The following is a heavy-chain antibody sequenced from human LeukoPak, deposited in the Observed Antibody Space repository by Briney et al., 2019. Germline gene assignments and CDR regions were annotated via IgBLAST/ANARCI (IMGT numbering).Heavy chain of an antibody. CDR3: ARVPNRKLWFGELFPSYFDY. CDR2: ISSSGSTI. CDR1: GFTFSSYE. J-gene: IGHJ4*02. V-gene: IGHV3-48*03. Sequence: GGSLRLSCAASGFTFSSYEMNWVRQAPGKGLEWVSYISSSGSTIYYAEYVKGRFTISRDNAKNTLYLQMNSLRAEDTAVYYCARVPNRKLWFGELFPSYFDYWGQGTLVTVSS. D-gene: IGHD3-10*01.